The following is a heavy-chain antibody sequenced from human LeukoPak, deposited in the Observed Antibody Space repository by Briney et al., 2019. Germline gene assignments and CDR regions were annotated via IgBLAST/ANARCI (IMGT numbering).Heavy chain of an antibody. Sequence: SETLSLTCTVSGGSISSGGYYWSWIRQPPGKGLEWIGSIFHSGSTYYNPSLRSRVTMSVDTSKNQFSLRLTSVTAADTAVYYCAREDYYYDSSGHPDAFDIWGQGTMVTVSS. CDR2: IFHSGST. J-gene: IGHJ3*02. CDR1: GGSISSGGYY. D-gene: IGHD3-22*01. V-gene: IGHV4-30-2*05. CDR3: AREDYYYDSSGHPDAFDI.